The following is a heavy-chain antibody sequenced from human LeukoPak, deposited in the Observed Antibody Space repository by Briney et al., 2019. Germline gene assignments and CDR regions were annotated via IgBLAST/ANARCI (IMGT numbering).Heavy chain of an antibody. CDR2: MNPNGGNT. D-gene: IGHD2-15*01. Sequence: GASVKVSCKASGYTFTSYDINWVRQATGQGLEWMGWMNPNGGNTGYAQKFQGRVTMTRNTSISTAYMELSSLRSEDTAVYYCARDGYCSGGSCYSSGFDPGGQGPLVTVSS. V-gene: IGHV1-8*01. J-gene: IGHJ5*02. CDR1: GYTFTSYD. CDR3: ARDGYCSGGSCYSSGFDP.